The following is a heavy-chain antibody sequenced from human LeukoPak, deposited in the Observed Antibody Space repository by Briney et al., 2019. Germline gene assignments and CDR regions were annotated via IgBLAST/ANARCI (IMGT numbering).Heavy chain of an antibody. D-gene: IGHD3-22*01. CDR3: ASTSSGHTIDY. J-gene: IGHJ4*02. CDR2: IYHSGST. CDR1: GGSFSGYY. V-gene: IGHV4-34*01. Sequence: SETLSLTCAVYGGSFSGYYWSWIRQPPGKGLEWIGSIYHSGSTYYNPSLKSRVTISVDTSKNQFSLKLSSVTAADTAVYYCASTSSGHTIDYWGQGTLVTVSS.